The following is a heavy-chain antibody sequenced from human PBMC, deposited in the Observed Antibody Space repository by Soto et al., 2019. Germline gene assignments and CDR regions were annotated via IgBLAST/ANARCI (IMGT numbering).Heavy chain of an antibody. CDR2: ISSGSGTT. CDR3: AKTGTYLRIDV. CDR1: GFTFSSYS. V-gene: IGHV3-48*01. J-gene: IGHJ6*02. Sequence: EVHLVETAGGLVQPGGSLRLSCAVSGFTFSSYSMNWVRQAPGKGLEWVSYISSGSGTTYYADSVKGRFSISRDQANNSLYLQMNSLRVEDTAVYYCAKTGTYLRIDVWGQGTTVTVSS.